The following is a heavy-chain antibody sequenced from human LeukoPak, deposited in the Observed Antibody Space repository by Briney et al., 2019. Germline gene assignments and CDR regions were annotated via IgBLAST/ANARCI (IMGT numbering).Heavy chain of an antibody. J-gene: IGHJ4*02. V-gene: IGHV4-4*07. CDR2: IYASGST. CDR1: GGSISSYY. Sequence: PSETLSLTCTVSGGSISSYYWSWIRQPAGKGLEWIGRIYASGSTNYNASLKSRVSMSVDTSKNQFSLKLSSVTAADTAVFYCARGNSGSYREFDYWGQGTLVTVSS. CDR3: ARGNSGSYREFDY. D-gene: IGHD1-26*01.